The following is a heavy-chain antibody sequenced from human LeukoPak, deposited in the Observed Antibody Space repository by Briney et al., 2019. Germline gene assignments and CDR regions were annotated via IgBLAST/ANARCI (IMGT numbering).Heavy chain of an antibody. J-gene: IGHJ4*02. CDR1: GGSISNYY. Sequence: SETLSLTCTVSGGSISNYYWSWIRQPAGKGLEWIGRIYTSGSTNYNPSLKSRVTMSVDASKNQFSLKLSSVTAADTAVYYCARESVGWELLDYWGQGTLVTVSS. CDR3: ARESVGWELLDY. V-gene: IGHV4-4*07. CDR2: IYTSGST. D-gene: IGHD1-26*01.